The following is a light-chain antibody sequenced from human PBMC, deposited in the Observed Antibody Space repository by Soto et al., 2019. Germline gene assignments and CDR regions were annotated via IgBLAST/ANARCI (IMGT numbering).Light chain of an antibody. Sequence: DIQMTQSPSSLSASVGDTVTITCRASRTISVYLNWYQQRPGQPPRLLIFAASNLQSGVPSRFGGSGSGTEFTLTITDLQVEDFATYYCQQSYSTPPITFGLGTRLDIK. CDR1: RTISVY. J-gene: IGKJ5*01. CDR2: AAS. V-gene: IGKV1-39*01. CDR3: QQSYSTPPIT.